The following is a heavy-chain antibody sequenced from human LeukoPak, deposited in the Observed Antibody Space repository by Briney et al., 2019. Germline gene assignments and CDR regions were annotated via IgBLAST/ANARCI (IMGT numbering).Heavy chain of an antibody. V-gene: IGHV3-11*04. CDR1: GFTFPNTW. Sequence: GGSLRLSCAASGFTFPNTWMSWVRQAPGKGLEWVSYISNSGSATYYADSVKGRFTISRDNAKNSLYLQMNSLRAEDTAVYYCARDWGYSSTWYLAFDIWGQGTMVSVSS. CDR3: ARDWGYSSTWYLAFDI. CDR2: ISNSGSAT. D-gene: IGHD6-13*01. J-gene: IGHJ3*02.